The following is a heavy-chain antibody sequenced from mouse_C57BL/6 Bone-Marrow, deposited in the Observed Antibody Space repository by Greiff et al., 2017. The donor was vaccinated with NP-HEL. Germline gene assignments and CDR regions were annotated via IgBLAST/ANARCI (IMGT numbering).Heavy chain of an antibody. J-gene: IGHJ2*01. Sequence: QVQLQQPGTELVKPGDSVKLSCKASGYTFTSYWMHWVKQRPGQGLEWIGNINPSNGGTNYNEKFKSKATLTVDKSSSTAYMQLSSLTSEDSAVYYCASYGSRYGNYFDYWGQGTTLTVSS. CDR2: INPSNGGT. V-gene: IGHV1-53*01. D-gene: IGHD1-1*01. CDR3: ASYGSRYGNYFDY. CDR1: GYTFTSYW.